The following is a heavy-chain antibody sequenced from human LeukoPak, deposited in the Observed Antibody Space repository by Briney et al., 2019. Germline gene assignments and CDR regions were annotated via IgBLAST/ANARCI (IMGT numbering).Heavy chain of an antibody. D-gene: IGHD3-10*01. CDR3: ITDITMVRGVIITIHAFDI. CDR1: GFTVRSNY. J-gene: IGHJ3*02. V-gene: IGHV3-15*01. Sequence: GGSLRLSCAASGFTVRSNYMSWVRQAPGKGLEWVGRIRSKTDGGTTDYAAPVKGRFTISRDDSKNTLYLQMNSLETEDTAVYYCITDITMVRGVIITIHAFDIWGQGTMVTVSS. CDR2: IRSKTDGGTT.